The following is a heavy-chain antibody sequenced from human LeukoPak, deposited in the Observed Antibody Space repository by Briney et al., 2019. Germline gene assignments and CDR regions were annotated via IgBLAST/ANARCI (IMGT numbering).Heavy chain of an antibody. CDR1: GGAISSYY. V-gene: IGHV4-59*08. J-gene: IGHJ4*02. CDR3: ARHAYDILTGYYSVFDY. Sequence: PSETLSLTCTVSGGAISSYYWRWIRQPPGKGLEWIGYIYYSGSTNYNPSLKSRVTISVDTSKNQFSLKLSSVTAADTAVYYCARHAYDILTGYYSVFDYWGQGTLVTVSS. D-gene: IGHD3-9*01. CDR2: IYYSGST.